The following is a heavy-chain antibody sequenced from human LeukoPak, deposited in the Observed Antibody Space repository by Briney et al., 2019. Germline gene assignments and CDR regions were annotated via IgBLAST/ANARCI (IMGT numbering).Heavy chain of an antibody. CDR2: IYYSGSI. CDR3: ARGGGSYQNDY. Sequence: SETLSLTCTVSGGSISGYYWSWIRQPPGKGLEWIGYIYYSGSINYNPSLKSRVTISVDTSKKQFSLKLTSVTAADTAVYYCARGGGSYQNDYWGQGTLVTVSS. J-gene: IGHJ4*02. CDR1: GGSISGYY. D-gene: IGHD3-16*01. V-gene: IGHV4-59*01.